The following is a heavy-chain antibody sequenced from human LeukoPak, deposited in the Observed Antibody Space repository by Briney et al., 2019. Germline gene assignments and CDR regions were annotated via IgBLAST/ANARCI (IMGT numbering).Heavy chain of an antibody. CDR2: IYNSGST. J-gene: IGHJ4*02. CDR1: GYSISSGYY. CDR3: ARGYSYSFDY. D-gene: IGHD5-18*01. V-gene: IGHV4-38-2*02. Sequence: SETLSLTCTVSGYSISSGYYWGWIRQPPGKGLEWIGSIYNSGSTYYNPSLKSRVTISVDTSKNQFSLQLNSVTPEDTAVYYCARGYSYSFDYWGQGTLVTVSS.